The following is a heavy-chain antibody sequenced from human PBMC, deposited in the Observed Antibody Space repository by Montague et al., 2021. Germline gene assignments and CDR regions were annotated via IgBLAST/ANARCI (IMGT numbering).Heavy chain of an antibody. CDR1: GFSFSSLW. D-gene: IGHD5-18*01. CDR2: ITSDGSDT. J-gene: IGHJ5*01. V-gene: IGHV3-74*01. CDR3: VRDRPTAWFDS. Sequence: SLRLSCAASGFSFSSLWMRWVSQAPGKGLVWVSQITSDGSDTNYADSVKGRFTISRDNAKSTLYLQMNSLRDEDTAVYYCVRDRPTAWFDSWGQGTLVTVSS.